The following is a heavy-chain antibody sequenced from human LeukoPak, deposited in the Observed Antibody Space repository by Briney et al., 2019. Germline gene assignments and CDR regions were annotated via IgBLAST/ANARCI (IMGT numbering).Heavy chain of an antibody. CDR3: AREYYYDSSGFS. CDR1: GFTFSSYS. V-gene: IGHV3-48*03. J-gene: IGHJ5*02. CDR2: ITSSGSTI. D-gene: IGHD3-22*01. Sequence: PGGSLRLSCAASGFTFSSYSMNWVRQAPGKGLEWVSSITSSGSTIYYADSVKGRFTISRDNAKNSLYLQMNSLRAEDTAVYYCAREYYYDSSGFSWGQGTLVTVSS.